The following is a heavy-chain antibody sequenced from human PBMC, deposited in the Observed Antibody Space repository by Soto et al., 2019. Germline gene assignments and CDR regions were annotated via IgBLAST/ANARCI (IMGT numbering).Heavy chain of an antibody. J-gene: IGHJ6*02. CDR3: AKDLLRPGRAYGMDV. V-gene: IGHV3-30*18. CDR1: GFTFSSYG. CDR2: ISYDGTNK. Sequence: QVQLVESGGGVVQPGRSLRLSCAASGFTFSSYGMHWVRQAPGKGLEWVAVISYDGTNKYYADSVKGRFTISRDNYKNTLYLQMNSLRAEDTAGYYCAKDLLRPGRAYGMDVWGQGTTVTVSS.